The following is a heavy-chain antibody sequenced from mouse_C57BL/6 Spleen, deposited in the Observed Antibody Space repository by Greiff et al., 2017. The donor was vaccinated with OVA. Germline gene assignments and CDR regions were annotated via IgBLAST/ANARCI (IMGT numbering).Heavy chain of an antibody. CDR2: INPNNGGT. D-gene: IGHD3-2*02. Sequence: EVKLVESGPELVKPGASVKIPCKASGYTFTDYNMDWVKQSHGKSLEWIGDINPNNGGTIYNQKFKGKATLTVDKSSSTAYMELRSLTSEDTAVYYCAREQIRLFFEYWGEGTTLTDSS. J-gene: IGHJ2*01. CDR1: GYTFTDYN. V-gene: IGHV1-18*01. CDR3: AREQIRLFFEY.